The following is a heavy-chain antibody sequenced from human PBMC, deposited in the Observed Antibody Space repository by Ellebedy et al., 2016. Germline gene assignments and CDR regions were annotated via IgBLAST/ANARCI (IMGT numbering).Heavy chain of an antibody. Sequence: SETLSLXXAVSGDSITSSTWWNWVCQAPGKGLEWIAEMYHSGTTNYNPSLKSRVTISVDKSKSHFTLNLNSVTAADTAVYYCARRPGYCGDDCYSWAFDIWGRGAMVTVSS. V-gene: IGHV4-4*02. CDR3: ARRPGYCGDDCYSWAFDI. CDR2: MYHSGTT. D-gene: IGHD2-21*02. J-gene: IGHJ3*02. CDR1: GDSITSSTW.